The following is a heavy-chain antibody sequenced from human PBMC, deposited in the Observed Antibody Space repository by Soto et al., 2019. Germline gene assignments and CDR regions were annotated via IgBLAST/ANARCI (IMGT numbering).Heavy chain of an antibody. CDR1: GGTFSSYT. CDR2: IIPILGIA. V-gene: IGHV1-69*08. Sequence: QVQLVQSGAEVKKPGSSVKVSCKASGGTFSSYTISWVRQAPGQGLEWMGRIIPILGIANYAQKFQGRVTITADKSTSTAYMERSSLRSEDTAVYYCARDEGIVVVPAAIHWFDPWGQGTLVTVSS. J-gene: IGHJ5*02. D-gene: IGHD2-2*01. CDR3: ARDEGIVVVPAAIHWFDP.